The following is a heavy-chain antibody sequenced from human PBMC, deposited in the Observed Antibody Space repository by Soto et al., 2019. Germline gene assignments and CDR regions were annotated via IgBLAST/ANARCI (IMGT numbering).Heavy chain of an antibody. CDR1: GFTFSNFE. CDR3: ARAECSSPDCLTAYYSYGLDV. V-gene: IGHV3-48*03. D-gene: IGHD3-9*01. J-gene: IGHJ6*02. Sequence: EVQLVESGGNLVQPGGSLILSCAASGFTFSNFEMHWVRQAPGKGLEWVSYINTAGSTKYYAESVKGRFTISRDNARNSLFLQMNSLRAEDTAVYYCARAECSSPDCLTAYYSYGLDVWGQGSTVTVSS. CDR2: INTAGSTK.